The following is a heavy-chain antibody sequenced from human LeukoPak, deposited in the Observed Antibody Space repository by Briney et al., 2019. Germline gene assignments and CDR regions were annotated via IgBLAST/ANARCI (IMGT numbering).Heavy chain of an antibody. CDR3: AREGYCSSTSCYVRY. V-gene: IGHV4-4*07. Sequence: PSETLSLTCTVSGGSISSYYWSWIRQPAGKGLDWIGRIYTSGSTNYDPSLKSRVTMSVDTSKNQFSLKLSSVTAADTAVYYCAREGYCSSTSCYVRYWGQGTLVTVSS. D-gene: IGHD2-2*01. J-gene: IGHJ4*02. CDR2: IYTSGST. CDR1: GGSISSYY.